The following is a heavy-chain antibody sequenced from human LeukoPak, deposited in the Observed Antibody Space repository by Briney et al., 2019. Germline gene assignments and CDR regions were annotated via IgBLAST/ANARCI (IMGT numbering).Heavy chain of an antibody. Sequence: GASVKVSCKASGYTFTGYYMHRVRQAPGQGLEWMGGIIPIFGTANYAQKFQGRVTITADKSTSTAYMELSSLRSEDTAVYYCASRRDGYNDAFDIWGQGTMVTVSS. J-gene: IGHJ3*02. CDR2: IIPIFGTA. CDR3: ASRRDGYNDAFDI. CDR1: GYTFTGYY. V-gene: IGHV1-69*06. D-gene: IGHD5-24*01.